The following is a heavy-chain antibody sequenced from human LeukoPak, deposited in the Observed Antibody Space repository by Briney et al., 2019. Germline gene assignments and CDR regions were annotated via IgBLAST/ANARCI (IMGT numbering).Heavy chain of an antibody. J-gene: IGHJ4*02. D-gene: IGHD2-2*01. Sequence: GGSLRLSCAASGFTFSSYWMSWVRQAPGKGLEWVANIKQDGSEKYYVDSVKGRFTISRDNAKNSLYLQMNSLRAEDTAVYYCARVAYCSSTSCYGYSDYWGQGTLVTVSS. V-gene: IGHV3-7*01. CDR1: GFTFSSYW. CDR3: ARVAYCSSTSCYGYSDY. CDR2: IKQDGSEK.